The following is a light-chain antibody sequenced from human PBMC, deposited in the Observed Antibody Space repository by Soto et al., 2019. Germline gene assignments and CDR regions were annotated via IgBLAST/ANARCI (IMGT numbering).Light chain of an antibody. CDR2: RNH. CDR3: AAWDDSLRAVL. J-gene: IGLJ2*01. Sequence: QSVLTQSPSESATPGQRVTISCSGSGSNIGTHAVNWYQQVPGTAPTLLIFRNHQRPSGVPDRFSGSKSGTSASLAISGPQSEDEADYYCAAWDDSLRAVLFGGGTKLTVL. CDR1: GSNIGTHA. V-gene: IGLV1-44*01.